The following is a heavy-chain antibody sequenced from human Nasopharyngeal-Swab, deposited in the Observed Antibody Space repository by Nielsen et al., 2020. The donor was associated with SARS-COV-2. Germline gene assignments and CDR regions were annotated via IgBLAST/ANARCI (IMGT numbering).Heavy chain of an antibody. Sequence: GESLKISCAASGFPFRNYYMTWVRQPPGKGLVWVSRIRGDGSDPSYADSVKGRFTISKDNAKNTMYLQMNSLRADDTAMYFCARDRSGETGTVGADWGQGTLVTVSS. CDR1: GFPFRNYY. CDR3: ARDRSGETGTVGAD. V-gene: IGHV3-74*01. J-gene: IGHJ4*02. CDR2: IRGDGSDP. D-gene: IGHD1-7*01.